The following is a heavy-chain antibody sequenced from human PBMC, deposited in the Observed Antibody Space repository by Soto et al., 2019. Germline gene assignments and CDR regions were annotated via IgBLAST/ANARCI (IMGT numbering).Heavy chain of an antibody. CDR1: GFTFSDYY. CDR3: VRDIARVGDTYYYDY. Sequence: ESGGGLFKPGGSLRLSCAASGFTFSDYYMSWIRQAPGKGLEWVSYLSSSSSDTNYADSVRGRFTISRDNAKNSLYLQMNGLRAEDTAVYYCVRDIARVGDTYYYDYWGQGTLVTVSS. CDR2: LSSSSSDT. J-gene: IGHJ4*02. D-gene: IGHD1-26*01. V-gene: IGHV3-11*06.